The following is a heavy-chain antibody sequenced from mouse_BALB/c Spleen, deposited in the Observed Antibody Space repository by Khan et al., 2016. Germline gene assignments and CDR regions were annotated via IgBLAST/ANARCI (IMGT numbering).Heavy chain of an antibody. CDR1: GYSITSVYA. CDR2: IGYSGTT. J-gene: IGHJ3*01. Sequence: EVQLVESGPGLVKPSQSLSLTCTVTGYSITSVYAWNWIRQFPGNRLEWMGYIGYSGTTSYNPYLRGRLSITRDSSKNQFFLQLNSVTTEDTATYYWTLLRAAYGGQGTRVTVST. V-gene: IGHV3-2*02. CDR3: TLLRAAY. D-gene: IGHD1-2*01.